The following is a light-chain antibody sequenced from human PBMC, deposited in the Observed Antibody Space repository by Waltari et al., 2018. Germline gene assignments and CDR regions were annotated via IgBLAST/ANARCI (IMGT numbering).Light chain of an antibody. Sequence: IVMTQSPATLSVSPGEGATLSCKASQSLSSNLAWYQQKPGQLPRLLIYGASTRATGIPARFSGSGSGTDFTLTISSLQAADVAVYYCQQYYSTPLTFGGGTKVEIK. V-gene: IGKV3-15*01. J-gene: IGKJ4*01. CDR3: QQYYSTPLT. CDR1: QSLSSN. CDR2: GAS.